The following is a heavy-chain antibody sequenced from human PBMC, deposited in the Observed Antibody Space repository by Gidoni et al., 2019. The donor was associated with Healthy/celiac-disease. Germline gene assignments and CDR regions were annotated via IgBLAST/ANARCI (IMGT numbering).Heavy chain of an antibody. D-gene: IGHD3-22*01. V-gene: IGHV3-74*01. J-gene: IGHJ6*02. CDR3: ARGGYYYYYYYGMDV. CDR1: GFTFSSYW. CDR2: SNSDGSST. Sequence: EVQLVESGGGLVQPGGSLRLSCAASGFTFSSYWMHWVRQAPGKGLVWVSRSNSDGSSTSYADSVKGRFTISRDNAKNTLYLQMNSLRAEDTAVYYCARGGYYYYYYYGMDVWGQGTTVTVSS.